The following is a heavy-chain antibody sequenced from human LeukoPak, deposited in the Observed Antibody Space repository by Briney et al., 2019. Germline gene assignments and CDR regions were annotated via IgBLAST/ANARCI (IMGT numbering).Heavy chain of an antibody. CDR3: AKSSGYYYDSSGYVPFDY. CDR1: GFTFSIYA. V-gene: IGHV3-23*01. Sequence: GGSLRLSCAASGFTFSIYAMSWVRQAPGKGLEWVSAISGSGGSTYYADSVKGRFTISRDNSKNTLYLQMNSLRAEDTAVYYCAKSSGYYYDSSGYVPFDYWGQGTLVTVSS. J-gene: IGHJ4*02. CDR2: ISGSGGST. D-gene: IGHD3-22*01.